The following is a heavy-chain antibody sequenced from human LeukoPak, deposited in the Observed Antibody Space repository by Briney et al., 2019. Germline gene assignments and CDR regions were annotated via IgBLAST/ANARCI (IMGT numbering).Heavy chain of an antibody. V-gene: IGHV3-7*01. D-gene: IGHD3-10*01. CDR1: GFTFSSYW. J-gene: IGHJ3*02. CDR3: ARLGTYGSGSYSSFDAFDI. Sequence: PGGSLRLSCAASGFTFSSYWMSWVRQAPGKGLEWVANIKQDGSGKYYVDSVKGRFTISRDNAKNSLYLQMNSLRAEDTAVYYCARLGTYGSGSYSSFDAFDIWGQGTMVTVSS. CDR2: IKQDGSGK.